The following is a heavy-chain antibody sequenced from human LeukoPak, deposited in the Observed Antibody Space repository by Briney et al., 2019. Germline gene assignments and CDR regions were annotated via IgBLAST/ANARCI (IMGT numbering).Heavy chain of an antibody. V-gene: IGHV3-23*01. D-gene: IGHD2-2*03. CDR2: INRSGRK. J-gene: IGHJ3*02. CDR1: GFTFSTYD. Sequence: PGGSLRLSCAASGFTFSTYDMHWVRQAPGKGLEWVSGINRSGRKYYPDSVKGRFTNSRDNSKNTLYLQMNSLRAEDTAVYYCAKGGYFAFETWGQGTMVAVSS. CDR3: AKGGYFAFET.